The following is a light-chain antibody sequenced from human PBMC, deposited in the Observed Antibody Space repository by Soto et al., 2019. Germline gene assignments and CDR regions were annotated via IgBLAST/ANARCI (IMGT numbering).Light chain of an antibody. V-gene: IGKV1-39*01. CDR2: GSL. CDR1: EEISTY. Sequence: DIQMTQSPSSLSASVGDRVTISCRASEEISTYLNWYHQKPGQAPKLLVYGSLTLQSGVPSRFSGSGSWTLFSLTIISLQPEDFASYYCQESYSYPKTFGPGTTVEVK. CDR3: QESYSYPKT. J-gene: IGKJ1*01.